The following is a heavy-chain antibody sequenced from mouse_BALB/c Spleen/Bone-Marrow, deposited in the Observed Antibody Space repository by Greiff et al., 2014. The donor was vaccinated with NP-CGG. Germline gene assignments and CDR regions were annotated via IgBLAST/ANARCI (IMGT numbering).Heavy chain of an antibody. Sequence: EVMLVESGGGLVKPGGSLKLSCAASGFTFSSYTMSWDRQTPEKRLEWVATITSGGGYTYYPDSVKGRFTISRDNAKSTLYLQMSSLKSEDTAMYYCTRDLYDGYSYYAMDYWGQGTSVTVSS. CDR2: ITSGGGYT. V-gene: IGHV5-6-4*01. J-gene: IGHJ4*01. CDR3: TRDLYDGYSYYAMDY. CDR1: GFTFSSYT. D-gene: IGHD2-3*01.